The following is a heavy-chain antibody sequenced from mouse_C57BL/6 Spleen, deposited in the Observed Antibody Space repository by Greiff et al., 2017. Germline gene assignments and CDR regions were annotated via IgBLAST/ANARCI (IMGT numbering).Heavy chain of an antibody. CDR2: INPNNGGT. CDR3: ARVYYYGSKAMDY. D-gene: IGHD1-1*01. Sequence: EVQVVESGPELVKPGASVKIPCKASGYTFTDYNMDWVKQSHGKSLEWIGDINPNNGGTIYNQKFKGKATLTVDKSSSTAYMELRSLTSEDTAVYYCARVYYYGSKAMDYWGQGTSVTVSS. V-gene: IGHV1-18*01. CDR1: GYTFTDYN. J-gene: IGHJ4*01.